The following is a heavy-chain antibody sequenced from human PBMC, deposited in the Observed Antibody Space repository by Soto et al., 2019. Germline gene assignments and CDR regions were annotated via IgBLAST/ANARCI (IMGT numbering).Heavy chain of an antibody. D-gene: IGHD2-15*01. V-gene: IGHV3-74*01. CDR2: INSEGGST. J-gene: IGHJ3*01. CDR1: GLTFSNYW. Sequence: GGSLRLSCAASGLTFSNYWMHWVRQAPGKGLVWVSRINSEGGSTAYADSVKGRFTISRDNAENTLFLQMNSLRAEDMAVYYCTRVPCCSEGTCYAQGAVDFWGQGTMVTV. CDR3: TRVPCCSEGTCYAQGAVDF.